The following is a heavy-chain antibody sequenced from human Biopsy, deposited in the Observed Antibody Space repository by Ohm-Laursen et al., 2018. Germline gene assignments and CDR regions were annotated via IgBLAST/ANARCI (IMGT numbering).Heavy chain of an antibody. CDR2: IYHTGST. V-gene: IGHV4-31*03. CDR3: ARADMVTTIIDY. D-gene: IGHD5-12*01. J-gene: IGHJ4*02. CDR1: GDSISSGGNY. Sequence: TLSLTCTVSGDSISSGGNYWSWIRQFPGKGLEWIAYIYHTGSTYYNPSLKSRLSIAIDTSKNQFSVSLRSVTAADTAVCYCARADMVTTIIDYWGQGTLVTVSS.